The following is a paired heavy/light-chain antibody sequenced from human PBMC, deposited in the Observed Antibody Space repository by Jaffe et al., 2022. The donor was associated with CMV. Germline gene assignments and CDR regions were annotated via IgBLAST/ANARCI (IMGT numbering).Light chain of an antibody. V-gene: IGKV2-28*01. CDR3: MQALQTPVT. J-gene: IGKJ4*01. CDR1: QSLLHSNGYNY. CDR2: LGS. Sequence: DIVMTQSPLSLPVTPGEPASISCRSSQSLLHSNGYNYLDWYLQKPGQSPQLLIYLGSNRASGVPDRFSGSGSGTDFTLKISRVEAEDVGVYYCMQALQTPVTFGGGTKVEIK.
Heavy chain of an antibody. D-gene: IGHD6-13*01. CDR1: GGSFSGYY. J-gene: IGHJ4*02. CDR2: INHSGST. V-gene: IGHV4-34*01. CDR3: ARRRYSSIPPEFGPYYFDY. Sequence: QVQLQQWGAGLLKPSETLSLTCAVYGGSFSGYYWSWIRQPPGKGLEWIGEINHSGSTNYNPSLKSRVTISVDTSKNQFSLKLSSVTAADTAVYYCARRRYSSIPPEFGPYYFDYWGQGTLVTVSS.